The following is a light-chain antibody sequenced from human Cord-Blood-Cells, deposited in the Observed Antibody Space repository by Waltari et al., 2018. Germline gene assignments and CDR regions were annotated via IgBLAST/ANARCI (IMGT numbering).Light chain of an antibody. CDR3: SSYTSSSTLV. V-gene: IGLV2-14*03. CDR2: DVS. J-gene: IGLJ1*01. CDR1: SSDVGGYNY. Sequence: QSALSQPASVSGSPGQSITIPCTGTSSDVGGYNYVSWYQQHPGKAPKLMIYDVSNRTSGVSNRFSGSKSGNTASLTISGLQAEDEADYDCSSYTSSSTLVFGTGTKVTVL.